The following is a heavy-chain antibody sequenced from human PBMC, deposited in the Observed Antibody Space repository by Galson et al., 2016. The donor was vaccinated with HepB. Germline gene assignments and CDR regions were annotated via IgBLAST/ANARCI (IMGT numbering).Heavy chain of an antibody. V-gene: IGHV4-4*02. Sequence: ETLSLTCAVSGGSISGITWWSWVRQPPGQGLQWIGEVYHSASTTYNPSLKSRVTISVDMSKNQFSLNLRSVTAADTAVYYCARWHFSAGDYWGQGILVTVSS. D-gene: IGHD2/OR15-2a*01. J-gene: IGHJ4*02. CDR2: VYHSAST. CDR1: GGSISGITW. CDR3: ARWHFSAGDY.